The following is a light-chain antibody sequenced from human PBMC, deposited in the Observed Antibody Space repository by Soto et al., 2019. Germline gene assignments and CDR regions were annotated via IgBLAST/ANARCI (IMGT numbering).Light chain of an antibody. J-gene: IGKJ4*01. CDR1: QIIRIY. CDR3: QQRSNWPPFT. CDR2: DAI. V-gene: IGKV3-11*01. Sequence: EIVLTQSPATLSLSPGERATLSCRASQIIRIYLAWYQQKPGQAPRLLTYDAINRATGVPARFSGSGSGTDFTLTISSLEPEDFAVYYCQQRSNWPPFTFGGGTKVEIK.